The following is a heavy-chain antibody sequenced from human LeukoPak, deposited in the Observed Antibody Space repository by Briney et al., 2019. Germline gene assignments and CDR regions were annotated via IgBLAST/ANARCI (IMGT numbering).Heavy chain of an antibody. D-gene: IGHD2-15*01. CDR1: GFTLTSAA. CDR3: AVILGYCSGGSCLATDYFDY. V-gene: IGHV1-58*01. CDR2: IVVGSGNT. J-gene: IGHJ4*02. Sequence: TAVKVSCKPSGFTLTSAAVRWGRPARGQRLECIGWIVVGSGNTNYAQKFQERVTITRDMSTSTAYMELSSVRSEDTAVYYCAVILGYCSGGSCLATDYFDYWGQGTLVTVSS.